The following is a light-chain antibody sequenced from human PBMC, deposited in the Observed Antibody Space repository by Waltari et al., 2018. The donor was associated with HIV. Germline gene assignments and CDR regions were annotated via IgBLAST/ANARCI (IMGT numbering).Light chain of an antibody. CDR3: ASWDDKLSHWV. CDR2: RHD. J-gene: IGLJ3*02. CDR1: NSNVGNNF. V-gene: IGLV1-47*01. Sequence: QSVLTQPPSASKTPGQRVLMSCSGTNSNVGNNFVSWFQQVPGGAPKLVIYRHDRRPSVVPDRFSGAKSGSSATLAISGLQSDDEADYFCASWDDKLSHWVFGVGTKLTV.